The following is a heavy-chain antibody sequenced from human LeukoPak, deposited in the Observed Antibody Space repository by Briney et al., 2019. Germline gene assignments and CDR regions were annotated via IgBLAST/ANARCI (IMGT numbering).Heavy chain of an antibody. V-gene: IGHV3-11*01. CDR1: GFTFSDYY. D-gene: IGHD2-21*02. Sequence: GGSLRLSCAASGFTFSDYYMNWIRQAPGKGLEWVSYISSSGTTIYYADSVKGRFTVSRDNTKNSLYLQMNSLRAEDTAVYYCAKDLGVTTFDYWGQGTLITVSA. CDR3: AKDLGVTTFDY. J-gene: IGHJ4*02. CDR2: ISSSGTTI.